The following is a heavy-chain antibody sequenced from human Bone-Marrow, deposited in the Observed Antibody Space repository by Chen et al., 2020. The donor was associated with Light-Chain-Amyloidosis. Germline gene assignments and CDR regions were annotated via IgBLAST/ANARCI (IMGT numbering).Heavy chain of an antibody. CDR3: ARGPRDYDISPDAFDI. CDR2: INHSGST. D-gene: IGHD3-9*01. Sequence: PLQQGGAGLLKPSETLSLTCAVYGGSFSGYYWRWIRQPPGKGQEWIGEINHSGSTNYNPSLKSRVTISVDTSKNQFSLKLSSVTAADTAVYYCARGPRDYDISPDAFDIWGQGTMVTVSS. V-gene: IGHV4-34*01. J-gene: IGHJ3*02. CDR1: GGSFSGYY.